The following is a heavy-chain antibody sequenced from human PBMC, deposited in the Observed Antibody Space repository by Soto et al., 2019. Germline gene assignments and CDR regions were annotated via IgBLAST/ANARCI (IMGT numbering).Heavy chain of an antibody. CDR1: GYSISSAYY. V-gene: IGHV4-38-2*01. Sequence: SETLSLTCVVSGYSISSAYYWGWIRQPPGKGLEWIGSVYHSGSTYYNPSLKSRVTISIDKSKNQVSLRLSSVTAADTAVYYCARRAVAGTSWFDPWGQGTQVTVSS. J-gene: IGHJ5*02. D-gene: IGHD6-19*01. CDR2: VYHSGST. CDR3: ARRAVAGTSWFDP.